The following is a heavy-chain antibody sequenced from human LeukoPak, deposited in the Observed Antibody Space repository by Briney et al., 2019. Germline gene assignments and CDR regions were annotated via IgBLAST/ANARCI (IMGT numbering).Heavy chain of an antibody. D-gene: IGHD4-17*01. CDR3: ARVVDHDYGDYYLDY. J-gene: IGHJ4*02. Sequence: GGSLRLSCAASGFTVSSNDMSWVRQAPGKGLECIPVIYSGGSTDYADSVKGRLTISRDNSKNTLYLQMNSLRAEDTAVYYCARVVDHDYGDYYLDYWGQGTLVTVSS. CDR2: IYSGGST. V-gene: IGHV3-53*01. CDR1: GFTVSSND.